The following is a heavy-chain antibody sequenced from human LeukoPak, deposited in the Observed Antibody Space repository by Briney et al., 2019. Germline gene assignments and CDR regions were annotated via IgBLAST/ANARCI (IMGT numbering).Heavy chain of an antibody. CDR3: ASRYYYGSGSFGY. CDR2: INHSGST. CDR1: RGSFSGYY. Sequence: SETLSLTCAVYRGSFSGYYWSWIRQPPGKGLEWIGEINHSGSTNYNPSLKSRVTISVDTSKNQYSLKLSSVTAADTAVYYCASRYYYGSGSFGYWGQGTLVTVSS. D-gene: IGHD3-10*01. V-gene: IGHV4-34*01. J-gene: IGHJ4*02.